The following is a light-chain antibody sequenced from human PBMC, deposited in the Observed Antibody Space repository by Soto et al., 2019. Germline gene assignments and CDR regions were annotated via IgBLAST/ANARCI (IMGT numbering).Light chain of an antibody. CDR1: NSDIGGSDY. Sequence: QSVLTQPPSASGSPGQSVTISCTGSNSDIGGSDYVSWYQQHPGKAPKLLIYTNNRRPSGVPDRFSGSKSGTSASLAITGLQADDEAEYFCQSYDSSLFWVFGGGTKLTVL. CDR2: TNN. CDR3: QSYDSSLFWV. V-gene: IGLV2-8*01. J-gene: IGLJ3*02.